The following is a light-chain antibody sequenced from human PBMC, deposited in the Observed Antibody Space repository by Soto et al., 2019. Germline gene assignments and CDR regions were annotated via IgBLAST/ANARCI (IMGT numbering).Light chain of an antibody. Sequence: QSALTQPPSASGTPGQRVTISCSGSSSNIGSNLVNWYQQLPGMAPKLLVYSNNQRPSVVPDRFSGSKSGTSASLAISGLQSEDEADYYCAAWDDSLNGVFFGGGTKLTVL. CDR2: SNN. CDR3: AAWDDSLNGVF. V-gene: IGLV1-44*01. J-gene: IGLJ2*01. CDR1: SSNIGSNL.